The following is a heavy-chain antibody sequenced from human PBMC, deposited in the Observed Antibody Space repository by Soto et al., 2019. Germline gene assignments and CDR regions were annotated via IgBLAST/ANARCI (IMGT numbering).Heavy chain of an antibody. CDR1: GFTFSSYG. D-gene: IGHD3-10*01. CDR2: ISYDGSNK. V-gene: IGHV3-30*03. Sequence: PGGSLRLSCAASGFTFSSYGMHWVRQAPGKGLEWVAVISYDGSNKYYADSVKGRFTISRDNSKNTLYLQMNSLRAEDTAVYYCARVGHGSGSSKTFPINYYYYGMDVWGQGTTVTVSS. CDR3: ARVGHGSGSSKTFPINYYYYGMDV. J-gene: IGHJ6*02.